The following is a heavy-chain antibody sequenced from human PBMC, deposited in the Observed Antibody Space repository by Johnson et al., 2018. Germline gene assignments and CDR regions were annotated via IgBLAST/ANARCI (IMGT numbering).Heavy chain of an antibody. CDR3: ARVPYSGDYVDAFDI. V-gene: IGHV4-59*01. Sequence: QVQLQESGPGLVKPSETXSLTCTVSGGSISSYYWSWIRQPPGKGLEWIGYIYYSGSTNYNPSLKSRVTISVDTSKNQFSLKLSSVTAADPAVYYCARVPYSGDYVDAFDIWGQGTMVTVSS. D-gene: IGHD4-17*01. J-gene: IGHJ3*02. CDR1: GGSISSYY. CDR2: IYYSGST.